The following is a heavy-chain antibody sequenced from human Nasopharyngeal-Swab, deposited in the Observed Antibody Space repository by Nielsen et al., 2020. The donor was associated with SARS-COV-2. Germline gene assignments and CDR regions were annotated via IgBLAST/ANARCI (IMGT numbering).Heavy chain of an antibody. Sequence: SETLSLTCAVYGGSFSGYYWSWIRQPPGKGLAWIGEINHSGSTNYNPSLKSRVTISVDTSKNQFSLKLSSVTAADTAVYYCARGPVVTLDYWGQGTLVTVSS. CDR2: INHSGST. J-gene: IGHJ4*02. CDR3: ARGPVVTLDY. V-gene: IGHV4-34*01. D-gene: IGHD4-23*01. CDR1: GGSFSGYY.